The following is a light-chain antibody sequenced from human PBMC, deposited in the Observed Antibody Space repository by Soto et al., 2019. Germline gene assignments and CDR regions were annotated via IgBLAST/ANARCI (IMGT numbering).Light chain of an antibody. J-gene: IGLJ3*02. CDR1: SSDVGGYNY. V-gene: IGLV2-14*03. CDR2: DVT. Sequence: QSALTQPASVSGSPGQSITISCTGTSSDVGGYNYVSWYQHHPGKAPKVMIYDVTNRPSGVSNRFSGSKSGNTASLTISGLQAEDEADYYCSSYTSSSLVVFGGGTKLTVL. CDR3: SSYTSSSLVV.